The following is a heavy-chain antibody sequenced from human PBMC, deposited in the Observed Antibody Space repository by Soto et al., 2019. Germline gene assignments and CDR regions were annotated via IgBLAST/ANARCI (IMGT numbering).Heavy chain of an antibody. V-gene: IGHV4-34*01. CDR3: ARLYGSGSYYTDY. D-gene: IGHD3-10*01. CDR1: GGSFSGYY. J-gene: IGHJ4*02. Sequence: PSETLSLTCAVYGGSFSGYYWSWIRQPPGKGLEWIGEINHSGSTNYNPSLKSRVTISLDTSKNQFSLKLSSVTAADTAVYYCARLYGSGSYYTDYWGQGTLVTVSS. CDR2: INHSGST.